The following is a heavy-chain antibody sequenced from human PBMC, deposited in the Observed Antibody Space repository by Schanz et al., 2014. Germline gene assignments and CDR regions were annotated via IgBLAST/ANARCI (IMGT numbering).Heavy chain of an antibody. J-gene: IGHJ4*02. CDR3: ARGYCSSNTSCWDYFDY. Sequence: LQLQESGPGLVKPLETLSLTCTVSGGSISTSNHYWGWIRQPPGKGLEWVSSISSTSTYLYYADSVKDRFTISRDNSKKTLYLQMNSLRAEDTAVHFCARGYCSSNTSCWDYFDYWGQGTLVTVSS. D-gene: IGHD2-2*01. CDR1: GGSISTSN. CDR2: ISSTSTYL. V-gene: IGHV3-21*01.